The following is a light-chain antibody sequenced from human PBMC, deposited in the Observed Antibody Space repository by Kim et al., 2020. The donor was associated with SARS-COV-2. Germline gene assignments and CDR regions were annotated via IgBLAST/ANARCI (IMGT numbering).Light chain of an antibody. Sequence: DVHWYQQLPGEAPKLLISGNTHRPSGIPDRFSASKSGSSASLAIDGLQVEDEADYFCQSYDPSLSNPYVFGTGTQLTVL. CDR1: D. CDR2: GNT. J-gene: IGLJ1*01. CDR3: QSYDPSLSNPYV. V-gene: IGLV1-40*01.